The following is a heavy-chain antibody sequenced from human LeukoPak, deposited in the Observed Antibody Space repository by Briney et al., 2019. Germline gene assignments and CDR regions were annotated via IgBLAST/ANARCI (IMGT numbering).Heavy chain of an antibody. V-gene: IGHV3-23*01. D-gene: IGHD3-16*01. J-gene: IGHJ4*02. CDR1: GGSISSSSYY. CDR2: MSGSGGST. Sequence: ETLSLTCTVSGGSISSSSYYWGWIRQPPGKGLEWVSGMSGSGGSTDYADSVKGRFTISRDNSKNTLYLQMNSLRADDTAIYYCARLPRTAPGGYWGQGTLVTVSS. CDR3: ARLPRTAPGGY.